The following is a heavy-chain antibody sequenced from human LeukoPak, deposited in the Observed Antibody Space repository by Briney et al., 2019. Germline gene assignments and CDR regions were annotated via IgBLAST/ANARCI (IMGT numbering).Heavy chain of an antibody. Sequence: SETLSLTCAVYGGSFSGYYWSWIRQPPGKGLVWIGEINHSGSTNYNPSLKSRVTISVDTSENQFSLKLNSVTAADTAVYYCARGRTRGYSYYYYGMDVWGQGTTVTVSS. CDR1: GGSFSGYY. D-gene: IGHD5-18*01. CDR3: ARGRTRGYSYYYYGMDV. V-gene: IGHV4-34*01. CDR2: INHSGST. J-gene: IGHJ6*02.